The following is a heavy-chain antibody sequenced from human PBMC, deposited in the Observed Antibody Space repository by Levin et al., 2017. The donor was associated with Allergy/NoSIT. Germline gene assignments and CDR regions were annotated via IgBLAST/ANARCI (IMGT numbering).Heavy chain of an antibody. CDR3: AKEPGEDGDGYYFDY. J-gene: IGHJ4*02. Sequence: GGSLRLSCAASGFTFSSYGMHWVRQAPGKGLEWVAVISYDGSNKYYADSVKGRFTISRDNSKNTLYLQMNSLRAEDTAVYYCAKEPGEDGDGYYFDYWGQGTLVTVSS. D-gene: IGHD4-17*01. CDR1: GFTFSSYG. V-gene: IGHV3-30*18. CDR2: ISYDGSNK.